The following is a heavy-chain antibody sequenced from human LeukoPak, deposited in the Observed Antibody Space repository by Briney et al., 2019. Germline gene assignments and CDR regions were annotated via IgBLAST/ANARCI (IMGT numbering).Heavy chain of an antibody. V-gene: IGHV1-2*02. D-gene: IGHD3-22*01. CDR2: INPNSADS. CDR3: ARGGSIYYDTLGYYPLDF. Sequence: ASVKVSCKASGYTFTSYYIHWVRQAPGQGLVWMARINPNSADSNSAQHFQGRVTMTRDTSISTVYMDLSSLRSDDTAVYYCARGGSIYYDTLGYYPLDFWGQGTLVTVSS. CDR1: GYTFTSYY. J-gene: IGHJ4*02.